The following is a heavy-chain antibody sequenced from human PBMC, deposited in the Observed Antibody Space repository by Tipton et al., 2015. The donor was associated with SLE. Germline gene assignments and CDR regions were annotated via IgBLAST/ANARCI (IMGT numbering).Heavy chain of an antibody. CDR1: GGSISSGYY. CDR3: ARAHSSGYCSSTSCYTGDYFDY. V-gene: IGHV4-38-2*02. Sequence: TLSLTCTVSGGSISSGYYWGWIRQPPGKGLEWIGSIYHSGNTDYNPSLKSRVTISVDTSKNQLSLKLSSVTAADTAVYYCARAHSSGYCSSTSCYTGDYFDYWGQGTLVTVSS. CDR2: IYHSGNT. D-gene: IGHD2-2*02. J-gene: IGHJ4*02.